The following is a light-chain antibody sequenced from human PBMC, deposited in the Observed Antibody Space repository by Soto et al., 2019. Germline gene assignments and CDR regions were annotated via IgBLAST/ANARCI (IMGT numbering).Light chain of an antibody. CDR3: QSSGGSLSGAEV. CDR2: GNS. Sequence: QSVLTQPPSVSGAPGQRVTISCTGSSSNIGAGYDVHWYQQLPGTAPKLLIYGNSNRPSGVPDRFSGSKYGTSAALAITGRQEEDEEAYYCQSSGGSLSGAEVFGGGTKVTVL. CDR1: SSNIGAGYD. V-gene: IGLV1-40*01. J-gene: IGLJ2*01.